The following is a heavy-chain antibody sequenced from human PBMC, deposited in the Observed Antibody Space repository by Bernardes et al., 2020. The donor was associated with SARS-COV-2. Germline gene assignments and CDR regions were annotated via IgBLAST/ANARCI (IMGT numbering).Heavy chain of an antibody. CDR3: ARVGCGGDCYPNPRPYYYYGMDV. CDR2: ISTTGTTI. Sequence: GGSLRLSCEASGFIFSTYDMYWVRQAPGKGLEWLSYISTTGTTIYYADSVKGRFTISRDNAKNSLYLQLNSLRADDTAVYYCARVGCGGDCYPNPRPYYYYGMDVWGQGTTVTVSS. J-gene: IGHJ6*02. CDR1: GFIFSTYD. D-gene: IGHD2-21*01. V-gene: IGHV3-48*04.